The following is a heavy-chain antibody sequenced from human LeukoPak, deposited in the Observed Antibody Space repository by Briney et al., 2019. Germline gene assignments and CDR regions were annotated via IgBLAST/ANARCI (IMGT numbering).Heavy chain of an antibody. CDR3: ARQRDFWSGYLFDY. J-gene: IGHJ4*02. CDR1: GGSISSSSYY. D-gene: IGHD3-3*01. CDR2: IYYSGST. V-gene: IGHV4-39*01. Sequence: SETLSLTCTVSGGSISSSSYYWGWLRQPPGKGLEWIGSIYYSGSTYYNPSLKSRVTISVDTSKNQFSLKLSSVTAADTAVYYCARQRDFWSGYLFDYWGQGTLVTVSS.